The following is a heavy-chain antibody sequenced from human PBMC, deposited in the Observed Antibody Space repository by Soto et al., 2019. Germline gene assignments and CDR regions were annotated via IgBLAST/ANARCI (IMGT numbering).Heavy chain of an antibody. V-gene: IGHV4-59*01. CDR3: ARAYSRVAVAGTGDDAFDI. CDR1: GGSISSYY. J-gene: IGHJ3*02. Sequence: PSETLSLTCTVSGGSISSYYWSWIRQPPGKGLEWIGYIYYSGSTNYNPSLKSRVTLSVDTSKNQFSLKLSSVTAADTAVYYCARAYSRVAVAGTGDDAFDIWGQGTMVTVSS. D-gene: IGHD6-19*01. CDR2: IYYSGST.